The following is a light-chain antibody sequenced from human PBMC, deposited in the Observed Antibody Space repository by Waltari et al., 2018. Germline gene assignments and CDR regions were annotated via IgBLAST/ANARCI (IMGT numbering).Light chain of an antibody. Sequence: QSVMTPPPSASGTPGQRVTISCSGSRSHTGSTYVNWSHHPPGPAPNLPLYRNDQRPSGVPDRFSGSNSGTSASLAISGLRSEDEADYYCATWDDSLSGVVFGGGTKLTVL. CDR1: RSHTGSTY. V-gene: IGLV1-47*01. CDR2: RND. CDR3: ATWDDSLSGVV. J-gene: IGLJ2*01.